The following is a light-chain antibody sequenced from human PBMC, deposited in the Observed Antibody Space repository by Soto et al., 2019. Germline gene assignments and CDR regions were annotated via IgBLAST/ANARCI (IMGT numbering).Light chain of an antibody. Sequence: QAVVTQPPSVSGAPGQRVTISCTGSSSNIGAGYDVHWYQQLPGTAPKLLIYGNSNRPSGVPDRFSGSKSGTSASLAITGLQAEAEAEYDCQSYDSSLSGSVVFGGGTKLTVL. CDR2: GNS. V-gene: IGLV1-40*01. CDR1: SSNIGAGYD. J-gene: IGLJ2*01. CDR3: QSYDSSLSGSVV.